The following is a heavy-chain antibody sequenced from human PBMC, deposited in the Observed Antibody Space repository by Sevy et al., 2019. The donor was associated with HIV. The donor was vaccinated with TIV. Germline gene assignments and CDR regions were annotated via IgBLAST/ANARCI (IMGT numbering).Heavy chain of an antibody. V-gene: IGHV3-23*01. CDR2: ISITGGST. D-gene: IGHD3-10*01. CDR1: GFTFSIYA. J-gene: IGHJ4*02. CDR3: AKDRVSGTYYTGDFDY. Sequence: GGSLRLSCAASGFTFSIYAMSWVRQAPGKGLEWVSVISITGGSTYYADSVKGRFTISRDNSKNTLYLQMNTLRAEDTAVYYCAKDRVSGTYYTGDFDYWGQGTWSPSPQ.